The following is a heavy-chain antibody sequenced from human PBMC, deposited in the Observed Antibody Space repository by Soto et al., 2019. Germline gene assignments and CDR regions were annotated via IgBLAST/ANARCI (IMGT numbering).Heavy chain of an antibody. J-gene: IGHJ4*02. CDR2: FDPEDGET. V-gene: IGHV1-24*01. Sequence: ASVKVSCKVSGYTLTELSMHWVRQAPGKGLEWMGGFDPEDGETIYAQKLQGRVTMTEDTSTDTAYMELSSLRSEDTAVYYCATRGPNYYDSSGYYHNFDYWGQGTLVTVSS. CDR3: ATRGPNYYDSSGYYHNFDY. CDR1: GYTLTELS. D-gene: IGHD3-22*01.